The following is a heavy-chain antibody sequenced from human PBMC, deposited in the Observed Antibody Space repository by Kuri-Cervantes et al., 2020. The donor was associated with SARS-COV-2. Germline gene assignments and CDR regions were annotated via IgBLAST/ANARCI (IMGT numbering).Heavy chain of an antibody. Sequence: GESLKISCAASGFTFSSYAMHWVRQAPGKGLEWVAVISYDGSNKYYADSVKGRFTISRDNSKNTLYLQMNSLRAEDTAVYYCARHNRNIVLMVYDYGVGVWGQGTTVTVSS. CDR3: ARHNRNIVLMVYDYGVGV. CDR2: ISYDGSNK. V-gene: IGHV3-30-3*01. J-gene: IGHJ6*02. D-gene: IGHD2-8*01. CDR1: GFTFSSYA.